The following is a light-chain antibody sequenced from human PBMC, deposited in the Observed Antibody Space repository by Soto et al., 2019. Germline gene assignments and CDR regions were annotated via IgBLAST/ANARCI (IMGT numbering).Light chain of an antibody. J-gene: IGKJ1*01. V-gene: IGKV3-11*01. CDR3: HQRGTWPET. CDR1: QSVSTY. CDR2: GAS. Sequence: EIVLTQFPATRSLSPGERATLSCRASQSVSTYLAWYQQKPGQAPRLLIYGASNRATGIPARFSGSGSGTDFTLTIGSLEPEDSAVYYCHQRGTWPETFGQGTKVEIK.